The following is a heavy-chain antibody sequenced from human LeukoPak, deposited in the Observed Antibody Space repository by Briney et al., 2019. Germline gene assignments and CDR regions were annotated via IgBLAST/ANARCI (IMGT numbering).Heavy chain of an antibody. Sequence: GGSLRLSCAASGFTFSNAWMSWVRQAPGKGLEWVGRIKSKTDGGTTDYAAPVKGRFTISRDDSKNTLYLQMNSLKTEDTAVYYCTTDDGSAGAFDIWGQGTMVTVSS. CDR3: TTDDGSAGAFDI. J-gene: IGHJ3*02. CDR2: IKSKTDGGTT. V-gene: IGHV3-15*01. CDR1: GFTFSNAW. D-gene: IGHD6-25*01.